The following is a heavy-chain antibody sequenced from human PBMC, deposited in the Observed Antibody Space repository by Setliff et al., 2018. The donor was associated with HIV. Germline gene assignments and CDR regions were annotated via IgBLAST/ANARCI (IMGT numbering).Heavy chain of an antibody. V-gene: IGHV3-15*01. CDR2: VKSKADGGTT. D-gene: IGHD1-26*01. J-gene: IGHJ4*02. CDR1: GFPFSSAW. Sequence: PGGSLRLSCAASGFPFSSAWMGWVRQAPGKGLEWVGRVKSKADGGTTDYGVPVKGRFTISRDDSENTVYLHMNSLKTEDTAVYYCARPDHSGSYSLDYWGQGALVTVSS. CDR3: ARPDHSGSYSLDY.